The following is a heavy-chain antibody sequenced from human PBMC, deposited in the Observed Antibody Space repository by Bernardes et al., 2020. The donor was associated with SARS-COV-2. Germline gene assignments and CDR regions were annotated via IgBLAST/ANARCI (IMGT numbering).Heavy chain of an antibody. Sequence: SETLSLTCAVYGGSFSGYYWSWIRQPQGKGLEWNGEINHCGSTNYNPSLTSRVTISVDTYKNQFSLKLSSVTAAATAVYYCARGPSYSSSWYGFRNWFDPWGQGTLVTVSS. D-gene: IGHD6-13*01. CDR1: GGSFSGYY. V-gene: IGHV4-34*01. CDR2: INHCGST. CDR3: ARGPSYSSSWYGFRNWFDP. J-gene: IGHJ5*02.